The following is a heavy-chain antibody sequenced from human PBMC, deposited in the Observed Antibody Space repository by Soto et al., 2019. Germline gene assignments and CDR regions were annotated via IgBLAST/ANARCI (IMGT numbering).Heavy chain of an antibody. CDR1: GGSISSGYYY. CDR3: DSSSLYGMDV. CDR2: IYYSGNT. J-gene: IGHJ6*02. Sequence: PSETLSITCSVSGGSISSGYYYWSWIRQPPGKGLEWIGNIYYSGNTYYKPSLKSRLIISIDTSKNQFSVKVGSVPAAETAVYYGDSSSLYGMDVWGQGTTVTVSS. V-gene: IGHV4-30-4*01.